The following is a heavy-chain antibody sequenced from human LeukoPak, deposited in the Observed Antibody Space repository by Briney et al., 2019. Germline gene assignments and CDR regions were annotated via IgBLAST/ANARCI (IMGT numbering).Heavy chain of an antibody. CDR3: ARPLNYYDSSPDAFDI. Sequence: SETLSLTCAVYGGSFSGYYWSWIRQPPGKGLEWIGEINHSGSTNYNPSLKSRVTISVDTSKNQSSLKLSSVTAADTAVYYCARPLNYYDSSPDAFDIWGQGTMVTVSS. CDR2: INHSGST. CDR1: GGSFSGYY. V-gene: IGHV4-34*01. D-gene: IGHD3-22*01. J-gene: IGHJ3*02.